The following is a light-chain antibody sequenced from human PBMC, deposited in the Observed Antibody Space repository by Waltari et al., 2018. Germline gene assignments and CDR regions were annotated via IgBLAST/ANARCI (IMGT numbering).Light chain of an antibody. V-gene: IGKV3-11*01. Sequence: IVLTQSPATLSLFPGERATLSCRASQNVSSFLAWYQQKRGQAPRLLIYDTTHRATGIPARFSGSGSGTDFTLTISSLEPEDFAVYYCQQRSNWYTFGQGTNLEIK. CDR3: QQRSNWYT. CDR2: DTT. CDR1: QNVSSF. J-gene: IGKJ2*01.